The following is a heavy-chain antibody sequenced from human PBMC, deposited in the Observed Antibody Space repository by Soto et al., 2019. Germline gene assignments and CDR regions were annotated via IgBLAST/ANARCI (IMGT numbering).Heavy chain of an antibody. CDR2: IYDSGST. CDR1: GGSISRSTYY. J-gene: IGHJ1*01. CDR3: ARLNDYVEFFQH. D-gene: IGHD4-17*01. Sequence: QLQLQESGPGLVNPSETLSLTCTVSGGSISRSTYYLGWIRQPPGKGLEWIGSIYDSGSTYYNPSLKRRVTISVDTSKNKFSLRLYSVTAADTAVYYCARLNDYVEFFQHWGQGTLVTVSS. V-gene: IGHV4-39*01.